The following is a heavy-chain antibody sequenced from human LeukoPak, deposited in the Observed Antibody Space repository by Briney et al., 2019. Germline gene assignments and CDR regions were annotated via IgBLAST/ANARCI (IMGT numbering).Heavy chain of an antibody. CDR3: ARDLDYGDSTATFQH. Sequence: GGSLRLSCAASGFTFSSYSMNWVRQAPGKGLEWVSSISSSSSYIYYADSVKGRVTISRDNAKNSLYLQMNSLRAEDTAVYYCARDLDYGDSTATFQHWGQGTLVTVSS. D-gene: IGHD4-17*01. CDR1: GFTFSSYS. CDR2: ISSSSSYI. V-gene: IGHV3-21*01. J-gene: IGHJ1*01.